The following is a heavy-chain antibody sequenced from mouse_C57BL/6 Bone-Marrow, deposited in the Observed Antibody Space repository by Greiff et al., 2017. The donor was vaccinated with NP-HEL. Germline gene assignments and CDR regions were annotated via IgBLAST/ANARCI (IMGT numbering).Heavy chain of an antibody. D-gene: IGHD2-3*01. CDR3: TALYDGYYGYFDV. CDR2: IRLKSDNYAT. CDR1: GFTFSNYW. V-gene: IGHV6-3*01. Sequence: EVKVEESGGGLVQPGGSMKLSCVASGFTFSNYWMNWVRQSPEKGLEWVAQIRLKSDNYATHYAESVKGRFTISRDDSKSSVYLQMNNLRAEDTGIYYCTALYDGYYGYFDVWGTGTTVTVSS. J-gene: IGHJ1*03.